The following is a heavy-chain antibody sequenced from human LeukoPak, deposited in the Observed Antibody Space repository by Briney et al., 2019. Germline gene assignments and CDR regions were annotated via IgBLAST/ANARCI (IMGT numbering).Heavy chain of an antibody. CDR2: IYYSGST. CDR3: ASHTAMVPGAFDI. Sequence: PSETLSLTCTVSGGSISSYYWSWIRQPPGKGLEWIGYIYYSGSTNYNPSPKSRVTISVDTSKNQFSLKLSSVTAADTAVYYCASHTAMVPGAFDIWGQGTMVTVSS. CDR1: GGSISSYY. D-gene: IGHD5-18*01. J-gene: IGHJ3*02. V-gene: IGHV4-59*01.